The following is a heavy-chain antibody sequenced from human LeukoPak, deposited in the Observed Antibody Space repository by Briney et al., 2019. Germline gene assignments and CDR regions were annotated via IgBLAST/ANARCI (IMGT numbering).Heavy chain of an antibody. V-gene: IGHV4-39*01. Sequence: PSETLSLTCTVSGGSISSSSYYWGWIRQPPGKGLEWIGSIYYSGSTYYNPSLKSRVTISVDTSKNQFSLKLSSVTAADTAVYYCATGQLDFWSGYYQVGSHWFDPWGQGTLVTVSS. CDR2: IYYSGST. D-gene: IGHD3-3*01. J-gene: IGHJ5*02. CDR1: GGSISSSSYY. CDR3: ATGQLDFWSGYYQVGSHWFDP.